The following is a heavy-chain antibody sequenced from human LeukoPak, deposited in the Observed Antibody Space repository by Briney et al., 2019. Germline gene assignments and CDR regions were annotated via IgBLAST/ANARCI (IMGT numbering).Heavy chain of an antibody. V-gene: IGHV3-23*01. Sequence: PGGSLRLSCAASGFTFSSYATSWVRQAPGKGLEWVSAISGSGGSTYYADSVKGRFTISRDNSKNTLYLQMNSLRAEDTAVYYCAKDVWEYYYDSSGYFHDAFDIWGQGTMVTVSS. CDR1: GFTFSSYA. CDR3: AKDVWEYYYDSSGYFHDAFDI. CDR2: ISGSGGST. J-gene: IGHJ3*02. D-gene: IGHD3-22*01.